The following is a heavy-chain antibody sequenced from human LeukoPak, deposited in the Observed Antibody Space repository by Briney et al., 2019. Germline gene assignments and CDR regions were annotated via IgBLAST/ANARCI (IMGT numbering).Heavy chain of an antibody. CDR2: IYPGDSET. Sequence: GESLKISCKGSGYTFTTYWIAWVRQMPGEGLEWMGIIYPGDSETRYSPSFQGQVSITTDRSISTAYLQWSSLQASDTAIYYCAILNHPDGRVYWGQGTLVTVSS. V-gene: IGHV5-51*01. J-gene: IGHJ4*02. CDR3: AILNHPDGRVY. D-gene: IGHD5-24*01. CDR1: GYTFTTYW.